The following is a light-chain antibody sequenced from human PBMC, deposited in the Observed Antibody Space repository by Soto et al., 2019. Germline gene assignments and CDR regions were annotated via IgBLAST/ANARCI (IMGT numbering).Light chain of an antibody. Sequence: DIPMTQSPSFLSASAGDRVTIFCRASQTISNFLHWYQQKPGKAPKLLIYSASNLESGVPSRFGGSGSGTDFTLTISSLEPEDFATYYCQQSYRNPRTFGLGTRVEIK. V-gene: IGKV1-39*01. CDR2: SAS. CDR1: QTISNF. J-gene: IGKJ1*01. CDR3: QQSYRNPRT.